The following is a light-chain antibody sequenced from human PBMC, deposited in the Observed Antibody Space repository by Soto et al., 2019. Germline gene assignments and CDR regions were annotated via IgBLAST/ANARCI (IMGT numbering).Light chain of an antibody. CDR1: QGINSY. Sequence: IQLTQYPSSLSASVGDRVTMTCRASQGINSYLAWYQQNPGKAPKLLIYAASILQSGVPPRFSGSGSGTDFTLTISSLQPEDFATYYCQQLNSYPLTFGGGTKVDI. CDR3: QQLNSYPLT. CDR2: AAS. J-gene: IGKJ4*01. V-gene: IGKV1-9*01.